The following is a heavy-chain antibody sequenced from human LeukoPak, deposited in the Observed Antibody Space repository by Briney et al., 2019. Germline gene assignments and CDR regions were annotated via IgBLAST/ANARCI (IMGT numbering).Heavy chain of an antibody. J-gene: IGHJ4*02. Sequence: GGFLRLSYTASGFTFSSYAMTWVRQAPGKGLEWVSSIDGRGNSAYSADSVKGRFTIFRDNSKNTVYLQMNNLRADDTAVYYCAKSWWELLDWGQGTLVTVSS. CDR3: AKSWWELLD. D-gene: IGHD1-26*01. V-gene: IGHV3-23*05. CDR1: GFTFSSYA. CDR2: IDGRGNSA.